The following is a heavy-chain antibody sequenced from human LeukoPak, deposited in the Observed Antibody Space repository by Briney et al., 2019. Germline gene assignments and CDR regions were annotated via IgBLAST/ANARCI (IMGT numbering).Heavy chain of an antibody. CDR2: ISSSGSTI. V-gene: IGHV3-11*04. D-gene: IGHD6-19*01. Sequence: GGSLRLSCAASGFTFSDYYMSWIRQAPGKGLEWVSYISSSGSTIYYADSVKGRFTISRDIASNSLFLQMNSLRAEDTAVYYCARDRHTSGFDYWGQGTLVTVSS. J-gene: IGHJ4*02. CDR3: ARDRHTSGFDY. CDR1: GFTFSDYY.